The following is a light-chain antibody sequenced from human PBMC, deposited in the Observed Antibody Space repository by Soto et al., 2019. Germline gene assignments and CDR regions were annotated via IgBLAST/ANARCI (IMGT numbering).Light chain of an antibody. J-gene: IGKJ1*01. Sequence: EIVMTQSPATLSVSPGERATLSXXASQSVSGNLAWYQQKPGQAPRLLIYGASTRATGIPARFSGSGSGTEFTLTISSLHSEDFAVYYCQQYNNWPPWTFGQGTKVDIK. V-gene: IGKV3D-15*01. CDR1: QSVSGN. CDR2: GAS. CDR3: QQYNNWPPWT.